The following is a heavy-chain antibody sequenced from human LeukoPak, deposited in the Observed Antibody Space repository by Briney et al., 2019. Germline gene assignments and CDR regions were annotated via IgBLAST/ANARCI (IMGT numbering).Heavy chain of an antibody. CDR2: ISYDGSNK. CDR3: GRIFVWEAPKKGGKAYTYSGRDV. CDR1: GFTFSSYA. V-gene: IGHV3-30-3*01. Sequence: GRSLRLSCAASGFTFSSYAMHWVRQAPGKGLEWVAVISYDGSNKYYADSVKGRFTISRDNSKNTLYLQMNSLRAEDTALYYCGRIFVWEAPKKGGKAYTYSGRDVGAQGPRVPVSS. J-gene: IGHJ6*02. D-gene: IGHD3-16*01.